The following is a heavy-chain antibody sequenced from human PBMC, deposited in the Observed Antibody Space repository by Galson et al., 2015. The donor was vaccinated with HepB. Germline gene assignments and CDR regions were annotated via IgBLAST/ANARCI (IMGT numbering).Heavy chain of an antibody. Sequence: SLRLSCAASGFTFSGSPMHWVRQASGKGLEWVGRIRSKANSYATAYAASLKGRFTISRDDSKNTAYLQMNTLKTEDTAVYYCTRSSTVGNSGAFDIWGQGTMVTVSS. V-gene: IGHV3-73*01. D-gene: IGHD4-23*01. J-gene: IGHJ3*02. CDR2: IRSKANSYAT. CDR3: TRSSTVGNSGAFDI. CDR1: GFTFSGSP.